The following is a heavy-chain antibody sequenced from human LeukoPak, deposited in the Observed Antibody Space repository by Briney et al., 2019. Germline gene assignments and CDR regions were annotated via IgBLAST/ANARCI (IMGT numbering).Heavy chain of an antibody. V-gene: IGHV3-30*04. CDR2: ISYDGTDT. J-gene: IGHJ2*01. CDR1: GFTFTTYS. CDR3: ARAPSMLRGVDIVRGWYFDL. Sequence: GGSLRLSCAASGFTFTTYSMHWVRQAPGMGLECVALISYDGTDTYYADSVKGRFTVSRDISTNTLYLQMNSLRAEDTAVYSCARAPSMLRGVDIVRGWYFDLWGRGTLVTVSS. D-gene: IGHD3-10*01.